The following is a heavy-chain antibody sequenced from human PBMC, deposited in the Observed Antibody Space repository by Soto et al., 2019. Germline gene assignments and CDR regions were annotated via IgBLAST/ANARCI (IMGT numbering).Heavy chain of an antibody. CDR2: IFHTGTT. V-gene: IGHV4-61*01. D-gene: IGHD1-26*01. J-gene: IGHJ4*02. CDR3: TRAPVSGSYCFDF. Sequence: SETLSLTCTVSGGSVISGNYYWSWIRQPPGKGLEWIGYIFHTGTTNYNPSLKSRVTISLDTSMNQFSLKLSSVTPADTAVYYCTRAPVSGSYCFDFWGQGTPVTVS. CDR1: GGSVISGNYY.